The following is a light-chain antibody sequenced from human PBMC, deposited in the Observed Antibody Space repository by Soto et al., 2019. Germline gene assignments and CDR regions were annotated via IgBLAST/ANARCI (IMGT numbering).Light chain of an antibody. V-gene: IGKV1-5*03. CDR3: QQYNSYSPIT. Sequence: DIQMTQSPSNLSASVGDRVNITCRASHNVNTWLAWYQQKPGKAPKLLIYETSSLESGVPSRFSGSGSGTQFTLTITNLQPDDLATYYCQQYNSYSPITFGQGTRLEIK. CDR1: HNVNTW. J-gene: IGKJ5*01. CDR2: ETS.